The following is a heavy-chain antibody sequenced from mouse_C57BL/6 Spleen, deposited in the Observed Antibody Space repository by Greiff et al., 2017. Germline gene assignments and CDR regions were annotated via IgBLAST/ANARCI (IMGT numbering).Heavy chain of an antibody. CDR1: GYTFTSYW. D-gene: IGHD2-4*01. CDR2: IYPGGGST. J-gene: IGHJ3*01. CDR3: ARWGDYDGPFAY. Sequence: VQLQQPGAELVKPGASVKMSCKASGYTFTSYWITWVKQRPGQGLEWIGDIYPGGGSTNYKEKFKSKATLTVDTSSSTAYMQLSSLTSEDSAVYYWARWGDYDGPFAYWGQGTLVTVSA. V-gene: IGHV1-55*01.